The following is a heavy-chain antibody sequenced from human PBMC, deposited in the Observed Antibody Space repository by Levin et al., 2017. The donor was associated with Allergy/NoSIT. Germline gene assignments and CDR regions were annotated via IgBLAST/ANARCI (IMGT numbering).Heavy chain of an antibody. CDR3: ASLGEGWGRDGLDV. Sequence: GESLKISCKGSGYTFTDYWIGWVRQMPGKGLDYMGIIYPGDSDTRYSPSFEGQVIFSADRSTNTAFLQWSSLKASDTAMYFCASLGEGWGRDGLDVWGQGTTVTVSS. D-gene: IGHD3-16*01. J-gene: IGHJ6*02. V-gene: IGHV5-51*01. CDR1: GYTFTDYW. CDR2: IYPGDSDT.